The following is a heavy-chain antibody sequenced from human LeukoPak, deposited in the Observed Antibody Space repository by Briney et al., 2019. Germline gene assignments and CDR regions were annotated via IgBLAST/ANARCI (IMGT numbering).Heavy chain of an antibody. CDR3: VRGGWIDD. Sequence: GGSLRLSCAASGFTFSSFWMHWVRQAPGKGLVWVSRIDSGGTTTDYADSVKGRFTISRDNTKDSLYLQMTSLRVEDTAVYYCVRGGWIDDWGQGTLVTVSS. D-gene: IGHD6-19*01. J-gene: IGHJ4*02. CDR1: GFTFSSFW. CDR2: IDSGGTTT. V-gene: IGHV3-74*01.